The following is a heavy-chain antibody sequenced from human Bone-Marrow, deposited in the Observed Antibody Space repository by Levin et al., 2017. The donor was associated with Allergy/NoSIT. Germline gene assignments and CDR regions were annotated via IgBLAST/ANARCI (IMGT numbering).Heavy chain of an antibody. Sequence: SQTLSLTCAVYGGSFSGSYWSWIRQPPGKGLEWIGEINHSGSTNYNPSLKSRVTISVDTSKNQFSLKLSSVTAADTAVYYCARAQSGYSSGWSDYWGQGTLVTVSS. CDR2: INHSGST. CDR1: GGSFSGSY. V-gene: IGHV4-34*01. CDR3: ARAQSGYSSGWSDY. D-gene: IGHD6-19*01. J-gene: IGHJ4*02.